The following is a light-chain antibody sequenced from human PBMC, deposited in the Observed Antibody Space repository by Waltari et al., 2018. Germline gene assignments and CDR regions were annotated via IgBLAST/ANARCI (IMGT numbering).Light chain of an antibody. CDR1: QSISRT. J-gene: IGKJ1*01. V-gene: IGKV3-20*01. CDR2: AAS. Sequence: EIVLTQSPGTLSLSPGERATLSCRASQSISRTLVWYQKKPGQAPRLLIYAASTRATGIPDRFSGSGSGTDFSLTISRLEPEDFAVYYCQHYLRLPVTFGQGTKVEMK. CDR3: QHYLRLPVT.